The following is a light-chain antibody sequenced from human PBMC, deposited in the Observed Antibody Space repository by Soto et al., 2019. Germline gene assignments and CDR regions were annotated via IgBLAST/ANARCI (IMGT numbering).Light chain of an antibody. CDR1: SSDVGTYNY. CDR2: EVS. CDR3: ISYARSDTYV. Sequence: QSALTQPPSASGSPGQSVTISCTGTSSDVGTYNYVSWHQQHPGKAPKLLIYEVSKRPSRVPDRFSGSKSGNTAFLTVSGLQAEDEADYYCISYARSDTYVFGTGTKLTVL. V-gene: IGLV2-8*01. J-gene: IGLJ1*01.